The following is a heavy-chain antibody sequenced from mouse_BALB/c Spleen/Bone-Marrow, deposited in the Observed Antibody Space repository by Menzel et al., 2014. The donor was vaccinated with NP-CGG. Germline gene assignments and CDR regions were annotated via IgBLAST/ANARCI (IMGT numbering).Heavy chain of an antibody. J-gene: IGHJ4*01. Sequence: EVQLQQSGPELVKPGASVKISCKASGYTFTEYTMHWVKQSHGKGLEWIGGINPNNGGTSYNQKFKGKATLTVDKSSSTANTELLSLRSEDSAVSYCERRGRSSDAMDYWGQGTSVTVSS. V-gene: IGHV1-18*01. CDR3: ERRGRSSDAMDY. D-gene: IGHD4-1*01. CDR2: INPNNGGT. CDR1: GYTFTEYT.